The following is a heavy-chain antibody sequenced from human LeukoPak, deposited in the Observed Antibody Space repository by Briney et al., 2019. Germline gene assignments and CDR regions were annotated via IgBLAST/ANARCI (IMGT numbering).Heavy chain of an antibody. CDR2: IKEDGSEK. J-gene: IGHJ4*02. D-gene: IGHD6-13*01. CDR1: GFTFRNAW. Sequence: PGGSLRLSCAASGFTFRNAWMSWVRQAPGKGLEWVANIKEDGSEKYYVDSVKGRFTISRDNAKNSLYLQMNSLRAEDTAVYYCASEQLGSTWGQGTLVTVSS. V-gene: IGHV3-7*01. CDR3: ASEQLGST.